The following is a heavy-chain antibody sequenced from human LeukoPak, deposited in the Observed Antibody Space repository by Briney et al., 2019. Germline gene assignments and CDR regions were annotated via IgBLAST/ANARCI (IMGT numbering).Heavy chain of an antibody. CDR2: ISAYNGNT. CDR1: GYTFTSYG. D-gene: IGHD3-3*01. Sequence: ASVKVSCKASGYTFTSYGISWVRQAPGQGLEWMGWISAYNGNTNYAQKLQGRVTMTTDTSTSTAYMELRSLRSDDTAVYYRARLLGINGYYDFWSGYLGQPEYGMDVWGQGTTVTVSS. V-gene: IGHV1-18*01. CDR3: ARLLGINGYYDFWSGYLGQPEYGMDV. J-gene: IGHJ6*02.